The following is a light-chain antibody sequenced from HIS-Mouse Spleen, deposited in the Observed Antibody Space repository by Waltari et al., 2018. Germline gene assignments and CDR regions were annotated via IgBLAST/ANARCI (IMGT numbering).Light chain of an antibody. CDR3: QVWDSSSDHPYV. CDR2: DDS. Sequence: SYVLTQPPSVSVAPGKTARITCGGNNIGSKSGQWYQQKPGQAPVLVVYDDSDRPSGIPERFSGSNSGNTATLTISRVEAGDEADYYCQVWDSSSDHPYVFGTGTKVTVL. V-gene: IGLV3-21*03. CDR1: NIGSKS. J-gene: IGLJ1*01.